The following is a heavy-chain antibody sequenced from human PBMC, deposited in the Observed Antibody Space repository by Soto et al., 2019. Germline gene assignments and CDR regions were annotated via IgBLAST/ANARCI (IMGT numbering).Heavy chain of an antibody. D-gene: IGHD3-10*01. Sequence: PGGSLRLSCVASGFTVDDYAMHWVRQAPGKGLEWVSGISANGDNVDYADSVKGRFTISRDNSKNTLYLQMNSLTPEDTAMYYCVGGQYYFDYWGQGTLVTVSS. CDR1: GFTVDDYA. J-gene: IGHJ4*02. CDR2: ISANGDNV. CDR3: VGGQYYFDY. V-gene: IGHV3-9*01.